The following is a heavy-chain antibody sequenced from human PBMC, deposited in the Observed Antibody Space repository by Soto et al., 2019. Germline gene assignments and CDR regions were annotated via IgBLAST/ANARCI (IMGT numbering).Heavy chain of an antibody. J-gene: IGHJ6*02. V-gene: IGHV4-38-2*01. D-gene: IGHD2-2*01. Sequence: PSETLSLTCAVSGYSISSGNYWAWIRQPPGRGLEWIGSLYHIGSTHYNTSLKSRVTISVDTSKNHFSLELSSVTAADTAIYYCRSSTSCYDESCVDVWGQGTMVTVSS. CDR2: LYHIGST. CDR1: GYSISSGNY. CDR3: RSSTSCYDESCVDV.